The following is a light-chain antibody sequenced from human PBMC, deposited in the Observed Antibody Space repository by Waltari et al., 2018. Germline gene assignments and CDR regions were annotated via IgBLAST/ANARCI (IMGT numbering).Light chain of an antibody. V-gene: IGLV2-11*01. Sequence: QSALTPPRAVSGSRGQSVTISCTGTRSDVGRHHYVSWYQQSPGKAPKVMIYDVNRPPSGVPDRFSGAKSANTASLTISGLQPEDEADYYCCSYADDYTWVFGGGTKVTVL. CDR3: CSYADDYTWV. J-gene: IGLJ3*02. CDR2: DVN. CDR1: RSDVGRHHY.